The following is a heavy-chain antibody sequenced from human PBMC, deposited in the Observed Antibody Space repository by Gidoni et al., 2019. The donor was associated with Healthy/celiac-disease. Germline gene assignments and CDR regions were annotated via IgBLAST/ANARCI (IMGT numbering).Heavy chain of an antibody. J-gene: IGHJ6*02. CDR2: INPNSGGT. Sequence: QVQLVQSGAEVKKPGASVKVSCKASGYTFTGYSMPWVRQAPGQGLEWMGWINPNSGGTNYAQKFQGRVTMTRDTSISTAYMELSRLRSDDTAVYYCARERSGASSSTSSDYYGMDVWGQGTTVTVSS. D-gene: IGHD2-2*01. CDR1: GYTFTGYS. CDR3: ARERSGASSSTSSDYYGMDV. V-gene: IGHV1-2*02.